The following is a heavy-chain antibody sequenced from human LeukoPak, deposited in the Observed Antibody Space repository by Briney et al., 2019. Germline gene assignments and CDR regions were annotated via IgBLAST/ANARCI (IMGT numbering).Heavy chain of an antibody. CDR1: GGSISSSSYY. J-gene: IGHJ4*02. Sequence: SETLSLTCTVSGGSISSSSYYWGWIRQSPGKGLEWIGSIYYSGITYYNPSLKSRVTISVDTSKNQFSVKMSSVTAADTAVYYCARLNYYDSSGYDAFDYWGQGTLVTVSS. CDR3: ARLNYYDSSGYDAFDY. V-gene: IGHV4-39*07. CDR2: IYYSGIT. D-gene: IGHD3-22*01.